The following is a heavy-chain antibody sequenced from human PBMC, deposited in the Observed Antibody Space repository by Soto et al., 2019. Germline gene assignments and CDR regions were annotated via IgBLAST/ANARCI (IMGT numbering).Heavy chain of an antibody. J-gene: IGHJ4*02. CDR1: GFTFSSYW. CDR2: IKQDGSEK. Sequence: EVQLVESGGGLVQPGGSLRLSCAASGFTFSSYWMSWVRQAPGKGLEWVANIKQDGSEKYYVDSVKGRFTISRDNAKNSLYLQMNSLRAEDTAVYYCARDGPTVIPLYYFDYWGQGTLVTVSS. CDR3: ARDGPTVIPLYYFDY. V-gene: IGHV3-7*01. D-gene: IGHD4-17*01.